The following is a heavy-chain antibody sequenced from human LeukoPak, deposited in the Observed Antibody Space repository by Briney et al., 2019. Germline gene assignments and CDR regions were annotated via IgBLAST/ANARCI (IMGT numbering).Heavy chain of an antibody. V-gene: IGHV3-23*01. CDR2: ISGSGGST. D-gene: IGHD3-22*01. CDR1: GFTFDDYA. J-gene: IGHJ3*02. Sequence: GGSLRLSCAASGFTFDDYAMSWVRQAPGKGLEWVSAISGSGGSTYYADSVKGRFTISRDNSKNTLYLQMNSLRAEDTAVYYCAKYHDSSGYPYDAFDIWGQGTMVTVSS. CDR3: AKYHDSSGYPYDAFDI.